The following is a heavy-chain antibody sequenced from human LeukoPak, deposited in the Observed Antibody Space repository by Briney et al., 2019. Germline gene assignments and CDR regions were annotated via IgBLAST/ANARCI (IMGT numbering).Heavy chain of an antibody. V-gene: IGHV3-23*01. Sequence: GGPLRLSCAASGFTFRTSAMTWVRQAPGKGLEWVSAISDSGGSTFYADSVKGRFTISRDNSKNTLYLQMNSLRAEDTAVYYCAKSWYDDYWGQGTLVTVSS. CDR3: AKSWYDDY. J-gene: IGHJ4*02. CDR2: ISDSGGST. CDR1: GFTFRTSA. D-gene: IGHD6-13*01.